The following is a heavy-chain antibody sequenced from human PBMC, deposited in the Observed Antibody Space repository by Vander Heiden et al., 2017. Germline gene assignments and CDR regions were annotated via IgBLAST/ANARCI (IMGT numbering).Heavy chain of an antibody. Sequence: EVQLVESGGGLVKPGGSLRLSCAPSGFTFRSYSMNWVRQAPGKGLEWVSSISSSSTYIYYADSVKGRFTISRDNAKNSLCLQMNSLRAEDTAVYYCARDNDILTGYYRRTHFGYWGQGTLVTVSS. CDR3: ARDNDILTGYYRRTHFGY. D-gene: IGHD3-9*01. J-gene: IGHJ4*02. CDR2: ISSSSTYI. CDR1: GFTFRSYS. V-gene: IGHV3-21*01.